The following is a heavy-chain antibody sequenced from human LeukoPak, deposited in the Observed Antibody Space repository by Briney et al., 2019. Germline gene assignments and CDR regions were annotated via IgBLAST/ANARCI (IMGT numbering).Heavy chain of an antibody. CDR2: INPNSGGT. CDR1: GGTFSSYA. Sequence: ASVKVSCKASGGTFSSYAISWVRQAPGQGLEWMGWINPNSGGTNYAQKFQGRVTMTRDTSISTAYMELSRLRSDDTAVYYCAREDSGWYLRNFDYWGQGTLVTVSS. D-gene: IGHD6-19*01. CDR3: AREDSGWYLRNFDY. V-gene: IGHV1-2*02. J-gene: IGHJ4*02.